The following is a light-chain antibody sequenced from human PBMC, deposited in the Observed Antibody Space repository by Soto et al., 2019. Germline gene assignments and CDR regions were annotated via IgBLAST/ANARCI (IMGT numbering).Light chain of an antibody. Sequence: EIVMTQSPATLSVFPGETASLSCRASQSAGNFLAWYQQQTGQAPRLLIYYISTRANGIPARFSGSGSGTEFTLTINSLQSEDSSVYYCQQHNQWPITFGQGTRLEIK. CDR1: QSAGNF. CDR2: YIS. J-gene: IGKJ5*01. V-gene: IGKV3D-15*01. CDR3: QQHNQWPIT.